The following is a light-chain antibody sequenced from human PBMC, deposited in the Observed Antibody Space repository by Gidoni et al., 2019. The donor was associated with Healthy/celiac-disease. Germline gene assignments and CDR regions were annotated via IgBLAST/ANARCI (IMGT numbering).Light chain of an antibody. CDR3: QQSYSTPRT. CDR1: QSISSY. Sequence: DIQMTQSPSSLSASVGDRVTITCRASQSISSYLNWYQQKPGKAPKLLIYAASSLQSGVPSRFSGSGSGTDLTLTISSLQPEDFATYYCQQSYSTPRTFGQXTKVEIK. V-gene: IGKV1-39*01. J-gene: IGKJ1*01. CDR2: AAS.